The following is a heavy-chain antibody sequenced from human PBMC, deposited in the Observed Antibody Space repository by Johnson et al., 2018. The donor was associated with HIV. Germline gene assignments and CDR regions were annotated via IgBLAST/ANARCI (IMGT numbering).Heavy chain of an antibody. V-gene: IGHV3-9*01. J-gene: IGHJ3*02. CDR2: ISWTSGSI. CDR1: GFTFDDYA. Sequence: DVQVVESGGGLVQPGRSLRLSCVASGFTFDDYAMHWVRQAPGKGLEWVSGISWTSGSIGSADSVKGRVTISRDNSKKTLYLQMNSLRAEDTAVYYCAKPLRYFDWLDAFDIWGQGTMVTVSS. D-gene: IGHD3-9*01. CDR3: AKPLRYFDWLDAFDI.